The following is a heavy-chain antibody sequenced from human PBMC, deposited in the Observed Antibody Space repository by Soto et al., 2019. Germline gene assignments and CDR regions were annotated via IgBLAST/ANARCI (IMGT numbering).Heavy chain of an antibody. CDR3: TSDNWNYVDY. CDR2: IRSKAYGGTT. CDR1: GFTFGDYA. Sequence: GGSLRLSCTASGFTFGDYAMSWFRQAPGKGLEWVGFIRSKAYGGTTEYAASGKGRFTISRDDSKGIAYLQMNSLKTEDTAVYYCTSDNWNYVDYWGQGTLVTVSS. V-gene: IGHV3-49*03. J-gene: IGHJ4*02. D-gene: IGHD1-20*01.